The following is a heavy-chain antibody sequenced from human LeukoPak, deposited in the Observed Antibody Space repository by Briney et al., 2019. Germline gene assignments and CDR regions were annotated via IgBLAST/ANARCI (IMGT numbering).Heavy chain of an antibody. Sequence: SQTLSLTCTVSGGSISSGSYYWSWIRQPAGKGLEWIGRIYTSGSTNYNPSLKSRVTISVDTSKNQFSLKLSSVTAADTAVYYCARDRMDPPHPDDIVVVPAAWGPNWFDPWGQGTLVTVSS. CDR3: ARDRMDPPHPDDIVVVPAAWGPNWFDP. CDR1: GGSISSGSYY. D-gene: IGHD2-2*01. CDR2: IYTSGST. V-gene: IGHV4-61*02. J-gene: IGHJ5*02.